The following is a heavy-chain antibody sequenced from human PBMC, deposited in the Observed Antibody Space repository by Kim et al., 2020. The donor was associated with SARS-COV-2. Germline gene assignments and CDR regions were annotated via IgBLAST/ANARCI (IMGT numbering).Heavy chain of an antibody. CDR3: AKHFGSSGSEFHH. V-gene: IGHV3-23*01. J-gene: IGHJ1*01. Sequence: YADSGKGRFTISRDNSKTTRHLQMNSLRAEDTAIYYCAKHFGSSGSEFHHWGQGTLVTVSS. D-gene: IGHD3-22*01.